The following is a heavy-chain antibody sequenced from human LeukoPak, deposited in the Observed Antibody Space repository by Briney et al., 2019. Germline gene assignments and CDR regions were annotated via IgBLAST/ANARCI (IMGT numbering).Heavy chain of an antibody. J-gene: IGHJ3*02. D-gene: IGHD5/OR15-5a*01. CDR3: ARGSVSGRGAFDI. CDR1: GGTFSSYA. V-gene: IGHV1-69*13. Sequence: ASVKVSCKASGGTFSSYAISWVRQAPGQGLEWMGGIIPIFGTANYAQKFQGRVTITADESTSTAYMELSSLRSEDTAVYYCARGSVSGRGAFDIWGQGTMVTVSS. CDR2: IIPIFGTA.